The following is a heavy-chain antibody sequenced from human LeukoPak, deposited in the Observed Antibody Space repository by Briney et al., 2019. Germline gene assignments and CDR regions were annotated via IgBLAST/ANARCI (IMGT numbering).Heavy chain of an antibody. CDR2: IHPNSGGT. Sequence: ASVKVSCKASGYTFTGYFMHWVRQAPGRGLEWMGWIHPNSGGTNYAPKFQGRVTMTRDTSISTAYMELSRLRSDDTAVYYCARVYSYYYYMDVWGKGTTVTISS. V-gene: IGHV1-2*02. J-gene: IGHJ6*03. D-gene: IGHD1-26*01. CDR1: GYTFTGYF. CDR3: ARVYSYYYYMDV.